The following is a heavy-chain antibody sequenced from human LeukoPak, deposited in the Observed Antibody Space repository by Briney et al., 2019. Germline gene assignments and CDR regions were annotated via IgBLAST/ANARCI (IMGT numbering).Heavy chain of an antibody. CDR2: IYPGDSDT. J-gene: IGHJ5*02. Sequence: GESLKISCKGSGYSFTSYWIGWVRQMPGKGLEWMGIIYPGDSDTRYSPSFQGQVTISADKSISTAYLQWSSLKASHTAMYYCARLEVAYYYDSSGYSWGQGTLVTVSS. D-gene: IGHD3-22*01. V-gene: IGHV5-51*01. CDR1: GYSFTSYW. CDR3: ARLEVAYYYDSSGYS.